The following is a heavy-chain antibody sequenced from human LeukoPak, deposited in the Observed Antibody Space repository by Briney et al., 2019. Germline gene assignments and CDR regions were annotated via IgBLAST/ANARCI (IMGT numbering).Heavy chain of an antibody. J-gene: IGHJ4*02. V-gene: IGHV3-64*01. CDR1: GFTFSSYA. CDR3: ARVRGYSGYDFDY. Sequence: GGSLRLSCAASGFTFSSYAMHWVRQAPGKGLEYVSAISSNGGSTYYANSVKGRFTISRDNSKNTLYLQMGSLGAEDMAVYYCARVRGYSGYDFDYWGQGTLVTVSS. CDR2: ISSNGGST. D-gene: IGHD5-12*01.